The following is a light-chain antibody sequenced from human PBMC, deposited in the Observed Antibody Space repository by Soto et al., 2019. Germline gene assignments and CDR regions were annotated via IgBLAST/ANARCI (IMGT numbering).Light chain of an antibody. CDR2: GSS. V-gene: IGKV1-9*01. J-gene: IGKJ2*01. CDR3: QQLSGYSFT. CDR1: QGITTY. Sequence: DIQLTQSPSFLSASVGDRVTITCRASQGITTYIAWYQQRPGKAPNLLIYGSSTLHRGVPSRFSGSGSGTEFTLTIISLQPEDSATYYCQQLSGYSFTFGQGTKLEIK.